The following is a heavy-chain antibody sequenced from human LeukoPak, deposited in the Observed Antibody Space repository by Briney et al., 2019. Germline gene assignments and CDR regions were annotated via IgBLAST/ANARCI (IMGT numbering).Heavy chain of an antibody. Sequence: AGGSLRLSCAASGFTFSSYAMNWVRQAPGKGLEWVSGINDGGGSTFYADSVKGRFTISRDNSKNTLFLQMSGLRADDTAVYYCARTLKWTLVSFDYWGQGTPVTVSS. J-gene: IGHJ4*02. CDR3: ARTLKWTLVSFDY. CDR2: INDGGGST. CDR1: GFTFSSYA. V-gene: IGHV3-23*01. D-gene: IGHD1-26*01.